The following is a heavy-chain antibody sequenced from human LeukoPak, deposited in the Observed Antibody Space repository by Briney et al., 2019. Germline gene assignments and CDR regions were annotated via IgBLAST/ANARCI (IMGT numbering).Heavy chain of an antibody. V-gene: IGHV1-69*06. CDR2: IIPIFGTA. CDR1: GGTFSSYA. J-gene: IGHJ3*02. D-gene: IGHD2-15*01. CDR3: GRPLYSSSLPDAFDI. Sequence: SVKVSCKASGGTFSSYAISWVRQAPGQGLEWMGGIIPIFGTANYAQKFQGRVTITADKSTSTAYMELSSLRSEDTAVYYCGRPLYSSSLPDAFDIWGQGTMVTVSS.